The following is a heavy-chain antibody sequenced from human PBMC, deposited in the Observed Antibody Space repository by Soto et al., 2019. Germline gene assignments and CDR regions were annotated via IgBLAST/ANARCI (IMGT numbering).Heavy chain of an antibody. Sequence: SETLSLTCTVSGGSMSRGDYYWSWIRQPPGKGLEWIGFIYHTGSTYYSPSLKNRVAISVDTSKNQFSLKLSSVTAADTAVYYCARDTVTNLRVVGMDVWGQGTTVTVSS. V-gene: IGHV4-30-4*01. CDR2: IYHTGST. D-gene: IGHD4-17*01. J-gene: IGHJ6*02. CDR1: GGSMSRGDYY. CDR3: ARDTVTNLRVVGMDV.